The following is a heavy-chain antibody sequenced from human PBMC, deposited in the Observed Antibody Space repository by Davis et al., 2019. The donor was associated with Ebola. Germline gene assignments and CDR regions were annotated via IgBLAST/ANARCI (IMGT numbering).Heavy chain of an antibody. CDR1: GFTFSSYW. V-gene: IGHV3-74*01. J-gene: IGHJ6*04. D-gene: IGHD2-2*01. CDR3: ARDRVVVVPAATLYYYYYYGMDV. CDR2: INSDGSST. Sequence: GESLKISCAASGFTFSSYWMHWVRQAPGKGLVWVSRINSDGSSTSYADSVKGRFTISRDNAKNTLYLQMNSLRAEDTAVYYCARDRVVVVPAATLYYYYYYGMDVWGKGTTVTVSS.